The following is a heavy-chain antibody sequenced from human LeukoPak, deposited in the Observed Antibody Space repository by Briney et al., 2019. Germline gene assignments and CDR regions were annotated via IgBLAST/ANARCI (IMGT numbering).Heavy chain of an antibody. CDR3: ARGRVPAAISAAFDI. D-gene: IGHD2-2*01. V-gene: IGHV1-69*04. Sequence: SVKVSCKASGGTFSSYAISWVRQAPGQGLEWMGRIIPILGIANYAQKFQGRVTITADKSTSTAYMELSSLRSEDSAVYYCARGRVPAAISAAFDIWGQGTMVTVSS. CDR1: GGTFSSYA. J-gene: IGHJ3*02. CDR2: IIPILGIA.